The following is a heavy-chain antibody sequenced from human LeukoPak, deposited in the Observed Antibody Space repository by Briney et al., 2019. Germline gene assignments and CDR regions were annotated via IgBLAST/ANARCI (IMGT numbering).Heavy chain of an antibody. Sequence: PGGSLRLSCAASGFTFSSYAMHWVRQAPDKGLEWVAVISHDGSNKYYADSVKGRFTISRDNSKNTLYLQMNSLRAEDTAVYYCARTGEFDYWGQGTLVTVSS. CDR1: GFTFSSYA. D-gene: IGHD3-10*01. CDR3: ARTGEFDY. CDR2: ISHDGSNK. V-gene: IGHV3-30*01. J-gene: IGHJ4*02.